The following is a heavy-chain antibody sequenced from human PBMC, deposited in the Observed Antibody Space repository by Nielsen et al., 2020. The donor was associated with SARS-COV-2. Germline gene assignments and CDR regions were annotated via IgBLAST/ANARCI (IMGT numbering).Heavy chain of an antibody. CDR2: ISSNGGST. Sequence: GGSLRLSCSASGFTFSSYAMHWVRQAPGKGLEYVSAISSNGGSTYYADSVKGRFTISRGNAKNSLYLQMNSLRAEDTAVYYCARGTVTPFDYWGQGTLVTVSS. J-gene: IGHJ4*02. D-gene: IGHD4-17*01. V-gene: IGHV3-64*04. CDR1: GFTFSSYA. CDR3: ARGTVTPFDY.